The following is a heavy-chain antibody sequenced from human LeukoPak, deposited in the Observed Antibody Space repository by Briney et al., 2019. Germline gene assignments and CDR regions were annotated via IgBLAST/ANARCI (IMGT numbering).Heavy chain of an antibody. V-gene: IGHV3-53*01. CDR3: ARDPPGIAASGTYY. Sequence: GGSLRLSCAVSGFSVSNDYMNWVRQAPGKGLEWVSLIYSRGGTSYADSVKGRFTISRDSSKNTLFLQMNSLRVEDTAVYYCARDPPGIAASGTYYWGQGTLVTVSS. CDR1: GFSVSNDY. CDR2: IYSRGGT. J-gene: IGHJ4*02. D-gene: IGHD6-13*01.